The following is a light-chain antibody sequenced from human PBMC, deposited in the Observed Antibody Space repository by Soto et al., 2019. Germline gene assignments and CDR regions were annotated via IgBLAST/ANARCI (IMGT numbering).Light chain of an antibody. CDR2: AAS. V-gene: IGKV1-39*01. J-gene: IGKJ1*01. CDR1: QSIATY. CDR3: QQTYRKPRT. Sequence: DIHMTQSPSSLSASVGYRVTITCRASQSIATYLNWYQQKSGNAPNLLIYAASTLQSGVPSRSSGSGSGTDFTLTISSLQPEDFETYYCQQTYRKPRTFGQGTKVDIK.